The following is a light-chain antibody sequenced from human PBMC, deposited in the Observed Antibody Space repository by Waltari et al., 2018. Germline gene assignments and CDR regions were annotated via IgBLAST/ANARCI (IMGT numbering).Light chain of an antibody. V-gene: IGLV1-40*01. CDR2: GNS. CDR3: QSYDSGLSVV. CDR1: SSNIGARFD. J-gene: IGLJ2*01. Sequence: QSVLTQPPSVSGAPGQRVTISCTGSSSNIGARFDVHWYQHLPGTSPKLLIYGNSNRPSGVPDRFSGSQSGTSASLAITGLQAEDEATYYCQSYDSGLSVVFGGGTKLTVL.